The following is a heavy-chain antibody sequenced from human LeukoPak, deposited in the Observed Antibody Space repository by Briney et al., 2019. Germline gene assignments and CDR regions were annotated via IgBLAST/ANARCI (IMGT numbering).Heavy chain of an antibody. D-gene: IGHD3-22*01. CDR1: GGSFSGYY. CDR2: INHSGST. J-gene: IGHJ4*02. CDR3: AREGSITMIVVPIAGYFDY. Sequence: SETLSLTCAVYGGSFSGYYWSWIRQPPGKGLEWIGEINHSGSTNYNPSLTSRVTISVDTSKNQFSLKLSSVTAADTAVYYCAREGSITMIVVPIAGYFDYWGQGTLVTVSS. V-gene: IGHV4-34*01.